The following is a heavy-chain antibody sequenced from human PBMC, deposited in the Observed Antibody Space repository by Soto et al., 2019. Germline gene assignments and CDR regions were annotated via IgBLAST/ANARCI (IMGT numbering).Heavy chain of an antibody. J-gene: IGHJ4*02. CDR1: GGSFSGYY. D-gene: IGHD2-15*01. Sequence: SETLSLTCAVYGGSFSGYYWSWIRQPPGKGLEWIGEINHSGSTNYNPSLKSRVTISVDTSKNQFSLKLSSVTAADTAVYYCARVYCSGGICYEYYFDYWGQGTLVTVSS. CDR3: ARVYCSGGICYEYYFDY. CDR2: INHSGST. V-gene: IGHV4-34*01.